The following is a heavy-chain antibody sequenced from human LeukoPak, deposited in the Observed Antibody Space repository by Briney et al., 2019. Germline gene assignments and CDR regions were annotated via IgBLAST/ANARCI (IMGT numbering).Heavy chain of an antibody. J-gene: IGHJ3*02. CDR3: AKDGEYYYGSGSYYSDAFDI. D-gene: IGHD3-10*01. CDR1: GFTFSSYG. Sequence: AGGSLRLSCAASGFTFSSYGMHWVRQAPGKGLEWVAFIRYDGSNKYYADSVKGRFTISRDNSKNTLYLQMNSLRAEDTAVYYCAKDGEYYYGSGSYYSDAFDIWGQGAMVTASS. V-gene: IGHV3-30*02. CDR2: IRYDGSNK.